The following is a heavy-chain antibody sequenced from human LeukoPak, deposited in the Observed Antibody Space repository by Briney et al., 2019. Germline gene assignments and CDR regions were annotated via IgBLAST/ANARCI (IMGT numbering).Heavy chain of an antibody. J-gene: IGHJ4*02. CDR3: ARDPGNTGSSELAY. V-gene: IGHV1-2*02. D-gene: IGHD1-26*01. CDR1: GYTFTGYY. CDR2: INPNSGGT. Sequence: GASVKVSCKASGYTFTGYYMHWVRQAPGQGLEWMGWINPNSGGTTYAQKFQGRVTMTSDTSTSTVYMELSSLRSEDTAVYYCARDPGNTGSSELAYWGQGTLVTVSS.